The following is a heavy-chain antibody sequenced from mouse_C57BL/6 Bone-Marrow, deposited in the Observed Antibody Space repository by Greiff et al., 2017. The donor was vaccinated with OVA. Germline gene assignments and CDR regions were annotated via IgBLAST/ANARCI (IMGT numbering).Heavy chain of an antibody. CDR2: IYPGDGDI. D-gene: IGHD2-1*01. V-gene: IGHV1-80*01. CDR1: GYAFSSYW. Sequence: VQLQQSGAELVKPGASVKISCKASGYAFSSYWMNWVKQRPGKGLAWIGQIYPGDGDINYNGKFKGKDTLTADKTSSTAYMQLSSLVSEDSVVYFFARSLLYVFAYWGQGTLVTVSA. J-gene: IGHJ3*01. CDR3: ARSLLYVFAY.